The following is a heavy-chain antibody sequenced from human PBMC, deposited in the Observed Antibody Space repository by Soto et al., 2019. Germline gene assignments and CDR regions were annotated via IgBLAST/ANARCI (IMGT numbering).Heavy chain of an antibody. CDR2: ISYDGSNK. J-gene: IGHJ4*02. V-gene: IGHV3-30*18. D-gene: IGHD6-19*01. CDR3: AKGLWADRGSGSPLDY. CDR1: GFSFSSYD. Sequence: QVQLVESGGGVVQPGGSLRVSCAASGFSFSSYDMHWVRQAPGKGLERVAGISYDGSNKHYADYVKGRFTISRDNSKNWLYLLMNSLRVGVTAGYHCAKGLWADRGSGSPLDYWGQGTLVTVSS.